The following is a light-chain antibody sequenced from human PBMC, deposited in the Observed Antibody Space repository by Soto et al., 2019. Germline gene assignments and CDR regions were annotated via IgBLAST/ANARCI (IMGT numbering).Light chain of an antibody. CDR2: DVS. J-gene: IGLJ2*01. CDR3: GPYTSSSTL. V-gene: IGLV2-14*01. Sequence: QSVLTQPASVSGSPGQSITISCTGTSSDVGGYNYVSWYQQHPGKAPKLMIYDVSNRPSGVSNRFSGSKSGTTASLAISGLQPEDEADYYCGPYTSSSTLFGGVTKLTVL. CDR1: SSDVGGYNY.